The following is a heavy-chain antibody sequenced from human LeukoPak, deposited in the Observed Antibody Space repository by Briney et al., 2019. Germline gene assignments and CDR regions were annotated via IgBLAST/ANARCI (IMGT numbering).Heavy chain of an antibody. CDR2: ISSSGSTI. CDR1: GFTFSTYE. D-gene: IGHD6-25*01. J-gene: IGHJ4*02. CDR3: ARDGDLTPAVPFDY. Sequence: GGSLRLSCAASGFTFSTYEMNWVRQAPGKGLEWVSYISSSGSTIYYADSVKGRFTISRDNAKNSLYLQMNSLRAKDTAIYYCARDGDLTPAVPFDYWGQGTLVTVSS. V-gene: IGHV3-48*03.